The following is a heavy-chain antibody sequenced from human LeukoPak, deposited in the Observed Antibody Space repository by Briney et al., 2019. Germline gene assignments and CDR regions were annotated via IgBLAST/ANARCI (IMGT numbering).Heavy chain of an antibody. CDR2: IYTSGST. CDR1: GGSISSYY. J-gene: IGHJ5*02. D-gene: IGHD2-15*01. Sequence: SETLSLTCTVSGGSISSYYWSWIRQPAGKGLEWIGRIYTSGSTNYNPSLKSRVTMSVDTSKNQFSLKLSSVTAADTAVYYCARGGGGYCSGGSCYGRYNWFDPWGQGTLVTVSS. V-gene: IGHV4-4*07. CDR3: ARGGGGYCSGGSCYGRYNWFDP.